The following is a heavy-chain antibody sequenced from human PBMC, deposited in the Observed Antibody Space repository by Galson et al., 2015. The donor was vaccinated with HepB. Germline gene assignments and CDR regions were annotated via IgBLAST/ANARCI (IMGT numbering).Heavy chain of an antibody. CDR1: GFTFSNYA. V-gene: IGHV3-30-3*01. D-gene: IGHD5-24*01. CDR3: AREAMTTTDDAFDL. Sequence: SLRLSCAASGFTFSNYAVHWVRQAPGKGLEWVAVVSSDGGNKFYADSVRGRFTIFRDNSKSTLYLQMNRVRPEDAALYHCAREAMTTTDDAFDLWGQGTMVTVSS. J-gene: IGHJ3*01. CDR2: VSSDGGNK.